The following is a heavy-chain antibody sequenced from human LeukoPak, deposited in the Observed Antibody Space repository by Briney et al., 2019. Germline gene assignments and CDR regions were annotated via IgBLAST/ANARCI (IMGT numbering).Heavy chain of an antibody. CDR2: ISGSGGST. CDR1: GFTISSYS. V-gene: IGHV3-23*01. Sequence: PGGSLRLSCAASGFTISSYSMSWVRQPPGKGLEWVSAISGSGGSTYYADSVKGRFTISRDNSKNTRFLQMNSLRAEDTAVYYCAKDGKIAVAGTLDYWGQGTLVTVSS. J-gene: IGHJ4*02. D-gene: IGHD6-19*01. CDR3: AKDGKIAVAGTLDY.